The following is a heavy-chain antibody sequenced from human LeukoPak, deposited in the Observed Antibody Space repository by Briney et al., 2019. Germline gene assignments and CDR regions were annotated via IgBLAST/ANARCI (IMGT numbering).Heavy chain of an antibody. CDR1: GFTFSSYS. V-gene: IGHV3-21*01. J-gene: IGHJ4*01. Sequence: GGSLRLSGAASGFTFSSYSMNWVRQAPGKGLEWVSSISSSSSYIYYADSVKGRFTISRDNAKNSLYLQMNSLRAEDTAVYYCARAGPPILTGYYTYWGQGTLVTVSS. CDR3: ARAGPPILTGYYTY. CDR2: ISSSSSYI. D-gene: IGHD3-9*01.